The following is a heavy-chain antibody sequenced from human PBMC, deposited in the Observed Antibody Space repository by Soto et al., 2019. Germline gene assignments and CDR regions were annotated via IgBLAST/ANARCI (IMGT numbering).Heavy chain of an antibody. Sequence: QVQLVQSGAEVKKPGSSVKVSCKASGGTFNSYVINWVRQAPGQGLEWMGGIIPFSGTAEYAQKFQGRVTITADEAASTAYMELSSLKPGDTAVYYCAGTHFDTSGYYPSALEYWGQGTEVSVSS. CDR2: IIPFSGTA. J-gene: IGHJ4*02. V-gene: IGHV1-69*01. CDR1: GGTFNSYV. D-gene: IGHD3-22*01. CDR3: AGTHFDTSGYYPSALEY.